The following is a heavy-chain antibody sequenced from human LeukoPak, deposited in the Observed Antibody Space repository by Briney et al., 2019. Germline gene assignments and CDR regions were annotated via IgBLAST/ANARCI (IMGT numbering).Heavy chain of an antibody. J-gene: IGHJ6*02. CDR3: TRLPSGSRDYYGMDV. D-gene: IGHD3-10*01. Sequence: PGGSLRLSCAASGFTFSGSAIHWVRQASGKGLEWVGRIRSKANSYATAYAASVKGRFTISRDDSKNTAYLQMNSLKTEDTAVYYCTRLPSGSRDYYGMDVWGQGTTVTVSS. CDR1: GFTFSGSA. V-gene: IGHV3-73*01. CDR2: IRSKANSYAT.